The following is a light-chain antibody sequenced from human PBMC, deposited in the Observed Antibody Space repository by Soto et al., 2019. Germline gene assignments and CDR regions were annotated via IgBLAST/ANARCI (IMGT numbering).Light chain of an antibody. V-gene: IGKV1-5*03. Sequence: DIQMTQSPSTLSWSVGDRVTITCRASQTMIGWLAWYHDKPGKAPTPLIYKASTLQSGVPSRFSGSGSGTEFTLTISSLQPEDFATYYCPQFNIYPIPFGQGARLEIK. CDR1: QTMIGW. J-gene: IGKJ5*01. CDR3: PQFNIYPIP. CDR2: KAS.